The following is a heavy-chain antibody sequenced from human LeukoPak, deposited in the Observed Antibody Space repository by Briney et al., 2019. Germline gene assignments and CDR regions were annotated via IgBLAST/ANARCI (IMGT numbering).Heavy chain of an antibody. CDR1: GGSISSYY. J-gene: IGHJ5*02. CDR3: ASLVSLYSWFDP. Sequence: SETLSLTCTVSGGSISSYYWNWIRQPPGKGLEWIGYIFYSGNTNYNPSLKSRVTISLDTSKNQFSLELSSVTAADTAVYYCASLVSLYSWFDPWAREPWSSSPQ. CDR2: IFYSGNT. D-gene: IGHD2-21*01. V-gene: IGHV4-59*01.